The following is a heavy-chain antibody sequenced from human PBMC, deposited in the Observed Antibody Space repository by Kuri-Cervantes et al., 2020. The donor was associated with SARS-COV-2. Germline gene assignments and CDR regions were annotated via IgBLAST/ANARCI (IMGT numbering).Heavy chain of an antibody. CDR2: IWYDGSNK. Sequence: LSLTCAASGFTFSSYGMHWVRQAPGKGLEWVAVIWYDGSNKYYADSVKGRFTISRDNSKNTLYLQMNSLRAEDTAVYYCARERGLRGWFDPWGQGTLVTVSS. CDR1: GFTFSSYG. J-gene: IGHJ5*02. CDR3: ARERGLRGWFDP. V-gene: IGHV3-33*08.